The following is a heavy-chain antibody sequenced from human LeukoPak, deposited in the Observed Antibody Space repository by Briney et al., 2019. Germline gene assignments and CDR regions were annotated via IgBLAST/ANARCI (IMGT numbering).Heavy chain of an antibody. Sequence: SETLSLTCIVSGGSISRGSYYWNWIRQPAGKGLEWMGRIYNSGSTNYNPSLKSRVSISTDMSKNQVSLTLNSVTAADTAVYYCARQTFGVLYFDSWGQGTLVIVSS. D-gene: IGHD3-10*01. CDR3: ARQTFGVLYFDS. V-gene: IGHV4-61*02. CDR1: GGSISRGSYY. J-gene: IGHJ4*02. CDR2: IYNSGST.